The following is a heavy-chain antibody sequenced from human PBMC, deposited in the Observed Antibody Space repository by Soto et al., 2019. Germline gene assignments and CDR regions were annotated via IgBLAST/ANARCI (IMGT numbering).Heavy chain of an antibody. Sequence: QVQLQQRGAGLLKPSETLSLSCAVYGGYFNDNYYTWFRQPPGKGLEWIGEISRSGTTKYIPSLKSRASISFDTSKTQVSLKVTSVTAADTAWYYCATSLWFGTQVELWGQGALVTVSS. V-gene: IGHV4-34*01. CDR2: ISRSGTT. J-gene: IGHJ5*02. CDR1: GGYFNDNY. D-gene: IGHD3-10*01. CDR3: ATSLWFGTQVEL.